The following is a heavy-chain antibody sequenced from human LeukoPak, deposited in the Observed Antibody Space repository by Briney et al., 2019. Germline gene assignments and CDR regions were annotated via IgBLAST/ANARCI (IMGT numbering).Heavy chain of an antibody. J-gene: IGHJ4*02. Sequence: ASVKVSCKVSGYTLTELSMHWVRQAPGKGLEWMGGFDPEDGETIYAQKFQGRVTMTEDTSTDTAYMELSSLRSEDTAVYYCATDSYGSGSYSGWGQGTLVTVSS. CDR2: FDPEDGET. CDR1: GYTLTELS. CDR3: ATDSYGSGSYSG. D-gene: IGHD3-10*01. V-gene: IGHV1-24*01.